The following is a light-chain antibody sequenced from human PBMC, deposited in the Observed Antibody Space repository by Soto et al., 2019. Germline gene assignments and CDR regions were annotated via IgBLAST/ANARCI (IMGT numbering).Light chain of an antibody. Sequence: DIPMTQSPSSLCASVGDRVTITCQASQDISNYLNWYQQKPGEAPKLLIYDASALPRGVPSRFSGSGSGTEFSLTISSLQPDDFATYYCQQYNSYYRPFGQGTKVAIK. CDR1: QDISNY. CDR2: DAS. J-gene: IGKJ1*01. V-gene: IGKV1-16*01. CDR3: QQYNSYYRP.